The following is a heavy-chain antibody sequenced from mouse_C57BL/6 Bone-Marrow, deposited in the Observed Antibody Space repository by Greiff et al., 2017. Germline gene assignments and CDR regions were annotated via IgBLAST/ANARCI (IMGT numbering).Heavy chain of an antibody. V-gene: IGHV3-1*01. D-gene: IGHD2-12*01. CDR2: ISYSGST. CDR3: ARDPFNDEAMDY. J-gene: IGHJ4*01. CDR1: GYSITSGYD. Sequence: EVKLVESGPGMVKPSQSLSLTCTVTGYSITSGYDWHWIRHFPGNKLEWMGYISYSGSTNYNPSLKSRISITHDTSKNHFFLKLNSVTTEDTATYYCARDPFNDEAMDYWGKGTSVTVSS.